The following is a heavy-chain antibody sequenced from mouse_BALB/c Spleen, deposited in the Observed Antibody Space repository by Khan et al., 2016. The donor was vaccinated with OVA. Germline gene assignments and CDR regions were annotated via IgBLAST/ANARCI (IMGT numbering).Heavy chain of an antibody. CDR2: ITPITGYT. J-gene: IGHJ3*01. V-gene: IGHV1-7*01. Sequence: VQLQESGAELAKPGASVKMSCKASGYTFTTYWMHWVKQRPGQGLEWIGYITPITGYTEYNQKFKDKATLTSDKSSSTAYMQLSSLTSEDSAVYYCARAIFDGYPPFAYWGQGTLVTVSA. CDR3: ARAIFDGYPPFAY. D-gene: IGHD2-3*01. CDR1: GYTFTTYW.